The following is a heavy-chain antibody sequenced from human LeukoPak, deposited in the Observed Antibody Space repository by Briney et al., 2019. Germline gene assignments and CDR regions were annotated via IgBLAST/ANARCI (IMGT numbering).Heavy chain of an antibody. CDR3: ARSGNYYDSSGYYSDAFDI. CDR1: GGSISSYY. J-gene: IGHJ3*02. CDR2: IYYSGST. V-gene: IGHV4-59*01. Sequence: PSETLSLTCTVSGGSISSYYWSWNRQPPGRGLEWIGYIYYSGSTNYNPSLKSRVTISVDTSKNQFSLKLSSVTAADTAVYYCARSGNYYDSSGYYSDAFDIWGQGTMVTVSS. D-gene: IGHD3-22*01.